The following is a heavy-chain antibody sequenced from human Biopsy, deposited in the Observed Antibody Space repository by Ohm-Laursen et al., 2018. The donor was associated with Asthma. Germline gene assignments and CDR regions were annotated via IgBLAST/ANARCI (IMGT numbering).Heavy chain of an antibody. CDR2: INGKSNSI. Sequence: GTLSLTCTVSGGSMSSSSYYWSWIRQAPGKGLEWISYINGKSNSIEYADSVKGRFTISRDNAKNSLYLQMNSLRAEDTAVYYCARDSYSSGLYDDFESWGQGTLVTVSS. V-gene: IGHV3-11*01. D-gene: IGHD6-19*01. CDR3: ARDSYSSGLYDDFES. CDR1: GGSMSSSSYY. J-gene: IGHJ4*02.